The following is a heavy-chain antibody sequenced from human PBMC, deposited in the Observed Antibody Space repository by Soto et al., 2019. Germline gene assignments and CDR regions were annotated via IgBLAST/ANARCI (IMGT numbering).Heavy chain of an antibody. Sequence: QVQLQQWGAGLLKPSETLSLTCAVYGGSFSGYYWSWIRQPPGKGLEWIGEINHSGSTNYNPSLKSRVTISVDTSKNQFSLKLSSVTAADTAVYYCARDRRITGPNYYYYYGMDVWGQGTTVTVSS. CDR3: ARDRRITGPNYYYYYGMDV. V-gene: IGHV4-34*01. J-gene: IGHJ6*02. CDR1: GGSFSGYY. CDR2: INHSGST. D-gene: IGHD1-20*01.